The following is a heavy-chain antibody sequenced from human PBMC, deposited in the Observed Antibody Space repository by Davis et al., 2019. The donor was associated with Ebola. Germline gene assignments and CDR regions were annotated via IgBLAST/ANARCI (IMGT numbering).Heavy chain of an antibody. CDR2: ISSSSSYI. Sequence: GESLKISCAASGFTFSSYSMNWVRQAPGKGLEWVAFISSSSSYIDYADSVKGRFTISRDNAKNSLYLQMNSLRAEDTAVYYCARDVGDGYNFDYWGQGTLVTVSS. V-gene: IGHV3-21*01. CDR3: ARDVGDGYNFDY. D-gene: IGHD5-24*01. J-gene: IGHJ4*02. CDR1: GFTFSSYS.